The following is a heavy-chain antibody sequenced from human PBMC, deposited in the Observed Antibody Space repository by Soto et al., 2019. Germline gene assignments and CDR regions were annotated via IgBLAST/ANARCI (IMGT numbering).Heavy chain of an antibody. Sequence: SETLSLTCTVSGGSISRYYWSWIRQPPGKGLEWIGYIYYSGSTNYNPSLKSRVTISVDTSKNQFSLKLSSVTAADTAVYYCAREEYSNSGNWFDPWGQGTLVTVSS. V-gene: IGHV4-59*01. CDR1: GGSISRYY. CDR3: AREEYSNSGNWFDP. D-gene: IGHD6-6*01. CDR2: IYYSGST. J-gene: IGHJ5*02.